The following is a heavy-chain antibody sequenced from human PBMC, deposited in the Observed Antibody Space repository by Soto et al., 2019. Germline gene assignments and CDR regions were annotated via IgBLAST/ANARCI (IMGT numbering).Heavy chain of an antibody. CDR2: IMPIFRTP. CDR3: ARDKDRPQLGGNYYYILDV. D-gene: IGHD3-3*02. V-gene: IGHV1-69*12. Sequence: QVQLEQSGAEVKKPGSSVKVSCKASGGTFRTSAISWERQAPGQGLEWMGGIMPIFRTPDYAQKFQGRVIITADEFTGTAYMELSGLRSDDTAVYYCARDKDRPQLGGNYYYILDVWGQGTTITVSS. J-gene: IGHJ6*02. CDR1: GGTFRTSA.